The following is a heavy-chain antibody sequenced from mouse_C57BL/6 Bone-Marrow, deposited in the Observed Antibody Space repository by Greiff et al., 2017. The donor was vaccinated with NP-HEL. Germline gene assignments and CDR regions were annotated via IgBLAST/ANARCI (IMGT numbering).Heavy chain of an antibody. CDR2: IYPGSGST. V-gene: IGHV1-55*01. D-gene: IGHD1-1*01. CDR3: ARPFITTVVATDY. J-gene: IGHJ2*01. CDR1: GYTFTSYW. Sequence: VKLQQPGAELVKPGASVKMSCKASGYTFTSYWITWVKQRPGQGLEWIGDIYPGSGSTNYNEKFKSKATLTVDTSSSTAYMQLSSLTSEDSAVYYCARPFITTVVATDYWGQGTTLTVSS.